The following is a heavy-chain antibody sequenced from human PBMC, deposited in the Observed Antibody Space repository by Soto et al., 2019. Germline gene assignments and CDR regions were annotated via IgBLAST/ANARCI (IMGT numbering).Heavy chain of an antibody. V-gene: IGHV5-10-1*01. CDR3: ARHPSHDNYDIFLDY. CDR2: IDPSDSYT. Sequence: GESLKISCKGSGYSFTSYWISWVRQMPGKGLEWMGRIDPSDSYTNYSPSFQGHVTIPADKSISTAYLQWSSLKASDTAMYYCARHPSHDNYDIFLDYWGQGTLV. D-gene: IGHD3-9*01. J-gene: IGHJ4*02. CDR1: GYSFTSYW.